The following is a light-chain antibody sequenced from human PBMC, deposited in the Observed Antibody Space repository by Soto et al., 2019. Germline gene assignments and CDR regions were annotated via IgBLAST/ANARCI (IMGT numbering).Light chain of an antibody. CDR2: AAS. Sequence: DIQMTQSPSSVSASVGDRVTITCRASQGIRSWLAWYQQKPGKAPKLLIYAASSLKSGVPCRFSGSGSGTDFTLTISRLQPEDFATYYCQQGNSCPPITFGPGTKVDIK. V-gene: IGKV1-12*01. CDR1: QGIRSW. J-gene: IGKJ3*01. CDR3: QQGNSCPPIT.